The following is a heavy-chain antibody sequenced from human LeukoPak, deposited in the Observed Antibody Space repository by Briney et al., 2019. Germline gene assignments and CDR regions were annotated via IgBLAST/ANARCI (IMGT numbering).Heavy chain of an antibody. D-gene: IGHD3-10*01. CDR2: IYTSGNT. J-gene: IGHJ5*02. Sequence: TPSETLSLTCTVSGGSISTSSYYWNWIRQPAGKGLEWIGRIYTSGNTNYHPSLKSRVTISVDTSKNQFSLKLSSVTAADTAVYYCAREGLNMVRGVIPKEAWGWFDPWGQGTLVTVSS. CDR1: GGSISTSSYY. V-gene: IGHV4-61*02. CDR3: AREGLNMVRGVIPKEAWGWFDP.